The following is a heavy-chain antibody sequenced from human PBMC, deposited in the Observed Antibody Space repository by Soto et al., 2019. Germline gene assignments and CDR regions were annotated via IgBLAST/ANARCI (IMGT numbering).Heavy chain of an antibody. CDR1: GGSISSGGYS. J-gene: IGHJ5*02. CDR3: AAGANSSGYFDP. D-gene: IGHD3-22*01. V-gene: IGHV4-30-2*01. Sequence: SETLSLTCAVSGGSISSGGYSWSWIRQPPGKGLEWIGYIYHSGSTYYNPSLKSRVTISVDRSKNQFSLKLSSVTAADTAVYYCAAGANSSGYFDPWGQGTLGTVSS. CDR2: IYHSGST.